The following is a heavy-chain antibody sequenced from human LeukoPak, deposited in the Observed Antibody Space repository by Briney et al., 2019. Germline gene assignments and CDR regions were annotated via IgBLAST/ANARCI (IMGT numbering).Heavy chain of an antibody. V-gene: IGHV1-69*06. CDR1: GGTFSSYA. D-gene: IGHD6-13*01. J-gene: IGHJ4*02. CDR2: IIPIFGTA. Sequence: PRASVKVSCKASGGTFSSYAISWVRQAPGQGLEWMGGIIPIFGTANYAQTFQGRVTITADKSTSTAYMELSSLISEDTAVYYCARAPLRYSSSWYKWWGQGTLVTVSS. CDR3: ARAPLRYSSSWYKW.